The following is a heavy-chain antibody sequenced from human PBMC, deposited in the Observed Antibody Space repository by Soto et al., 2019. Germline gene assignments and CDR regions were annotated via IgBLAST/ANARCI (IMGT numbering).Heavy chain of an antibody. V-gene: IGHV3-30-3*01. CDR3: ARELVVVVPHSILHYYAMDV. D-gene: IGHD2-2*01. CDR2: ISYDGSNK. CDR1: GFTFSSYA. J-gene: IGHJ6*02. Sequence: PGGSLRLSCAASGFTFSSYAMHWVRQAPGKGLEWVAVISYDGSNKYYADSVKGRFTISRDNSKNTLCLQMNSLRAEDTAVYYCARELVVVVPHSILHYYAMDVWGQGTTVTVSS.